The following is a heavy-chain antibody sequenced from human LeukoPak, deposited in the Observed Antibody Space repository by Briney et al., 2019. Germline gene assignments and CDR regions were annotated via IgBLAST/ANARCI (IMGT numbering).Heavy chain of an antibody. CDR3: ARGLSTGTTYYFDY. CDR1: GGSFSGYY. V-gene: IGHV4-34*01. CDR2: INHSGST. J-gene: IGHJ4*02. D-gene: IGHD1-7*01. Sequence: PSETLSLTCAVYGGSFSGYYWSWIRQPPGKGLEWIGEINHSGSTNYNPSLKSRVTISVDTSKNQFSLKLSSVTAAGTAVYYCARGLSTGTTYYFDYWGQGTLVTVSS.